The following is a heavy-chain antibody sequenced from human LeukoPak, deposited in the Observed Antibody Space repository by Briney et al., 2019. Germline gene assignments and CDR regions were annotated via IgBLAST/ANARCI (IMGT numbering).Heavy chain of an antibody. V-gene: IGHV3-21*01. J-gene: IGHJ4*02. Sequence: GGSLRLSCAASGFTFSSYAMSWVRQAPGKGLEWVSSISSSSSYIYYADSVKGRFTISRDNAKNSLYLQMNSLRAEDTAVYYCARLKTAMDLYFDYWGQGTLVTVSS. D-gene: IGHD5-18*01. CDR2: ISSSSSYI. CDR1: GFTFSSYA. CDR3: ARLKTAMDLYFDY.